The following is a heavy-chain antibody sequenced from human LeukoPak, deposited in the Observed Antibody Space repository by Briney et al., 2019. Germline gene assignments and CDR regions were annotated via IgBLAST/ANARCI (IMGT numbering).Heavy chain of an antibody. CDR3: AKDRGSGSYYKPPDAFDI. CDR1: GFTFSSYG. V-gene: IGHV3-30*02. CDR2: IRYDGSNK. D-gene: IGHD3-10*01. Sequence: GGSLRLSCAASGFTFSSYGMHWVRQAQGKGLEGVAFIRYDGSNKYYADSVKGRFTISRDNSKNTLYLQMNSLRAEDTAVYYCAKDRGSGSYYKPPDAFDIWGQGTMVTVSS. J-gene: IGHJ3*02.